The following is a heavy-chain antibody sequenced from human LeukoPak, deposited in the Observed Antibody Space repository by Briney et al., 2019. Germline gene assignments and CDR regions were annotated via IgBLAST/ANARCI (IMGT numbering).Heavy chain of an antibody. D-gene: IGHD2-21*02. Sequence: SETLSPTCAVSGGSISSGGYSWSWIRQPPGKGLEWIGYIYHSVSTYYNPSLKSRVTVSVDRSKNQFSLKLSSVTAADTAVYYCARAPSYCGGDCYLDYWGQGTLVTVSS. CDR2: IYHSVST. V-gene: IGHV4-30-2*01. J-gene: IGHJ4*02. CDR3: ARAPSYCGGDCYLDY. CDR1: GGSISSGGYS.